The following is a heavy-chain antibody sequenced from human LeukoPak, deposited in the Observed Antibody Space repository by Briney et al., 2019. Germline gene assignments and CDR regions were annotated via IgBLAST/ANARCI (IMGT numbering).Heavy chain of an antibody. CDR1: GVSISSYY. D-gene: IGHD1-26*01. V-gene: IGHV4-59*01. Sequence: SETLSLTCTVSGVSISSYYWSWIRQPPGKGLEWIGYIYYSGSTNYNPSLKSRVTISVDTSKNQFSLKLSSVNAADTAVYYCARAYPNSGSTYMGYAFDIWGQGTMVTVSS. J-gene: IGHJ3*02. CDR2: IYYSGST. CDR3: ARAYPNSGSTYMGYAFDI.